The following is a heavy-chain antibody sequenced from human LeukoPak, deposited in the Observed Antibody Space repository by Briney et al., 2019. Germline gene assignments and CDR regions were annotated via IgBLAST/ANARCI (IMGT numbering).Heavy chain of an antibody. V-gene: IGHV4-59*01. CDR2: IYYSGTT. Sequence: PSETLSLTCTVSGGSISHYYWSWIRQSPGKGLEWFGYIYYSGTTNYNPSLKSRVTISVDTSRNQFSLQLRSVTAADTAVYYCAREDPQTTVPEGMDVWGQGTTVIVSS. CDR3: AREDPQTTVPEGMDV. J-gene: IGHJ6*02. D-gene: IGHD4-17*01. CDR1: GGSISHYY.